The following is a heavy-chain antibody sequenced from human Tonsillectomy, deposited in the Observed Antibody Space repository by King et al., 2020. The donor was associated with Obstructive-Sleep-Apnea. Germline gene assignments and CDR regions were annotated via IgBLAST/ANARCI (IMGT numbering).Heavy chain of an antibody. D-gene: IGHD3-3*01. CDR1: NYTFPSYG. CDR2: ISAYSGNT. V-gene: IGHV1-18*04. J-gene: IGHJ4*02. CDR3: GRGPADFWSGYADGGADDY. Sequence: QLVQSGAEVKKPGASVKVSCKASNYTFPSYGISWVRQAPGQGLEWMGWISAYSGNTNYAQKFQGRVTMTTDTSTCTAYMELRSLRSDDTAVYYCGRGPADFWSGYADGGADDYWGREPWSPSPQ.